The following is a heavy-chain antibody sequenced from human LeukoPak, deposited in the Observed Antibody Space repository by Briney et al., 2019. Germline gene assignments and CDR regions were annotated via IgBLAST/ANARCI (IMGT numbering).Heavy chain of an antibody. CDR2: IYFTGIT. CDR3: ARDGGYCSSTSCQTTYYYYYGMDV. V-gene: IGHV4-59*01. J-gene: IGHJ6*02. CDR1: GDSISSSY. Sequence: PSETLSLTCTVSGDSISSSYWSWIRQPPGKGLEWIGYIYFTGITNYNPSLRSRVTMSLDTSKNQFSLKLSSVTAADTAVYYCARDGGYCSSTSCQTTYYYYYGMDVWGQGTTVTVSS. D-gene: IGHD2-2*03.